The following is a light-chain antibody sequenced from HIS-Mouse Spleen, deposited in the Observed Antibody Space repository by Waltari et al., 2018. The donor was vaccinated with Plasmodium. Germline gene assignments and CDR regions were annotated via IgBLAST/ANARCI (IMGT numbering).Light chain of an antibody. CDR1: SSDVGGYNY. Sequence: QSALTQPPSASGSPGQYVTISCTGTSSDVGGYNYVSWYQQHPGKAPKLMIYEVSKRPSGVPERFSGSNSGNTATLTISGTQAMDEADYYCQAWDSSTVVFGGGTKLTVL. CDR3: QAWDSSTVV. V-gene: IGLV2-8*01. CDR2: EVS. J-gene: IGLJ2*01.